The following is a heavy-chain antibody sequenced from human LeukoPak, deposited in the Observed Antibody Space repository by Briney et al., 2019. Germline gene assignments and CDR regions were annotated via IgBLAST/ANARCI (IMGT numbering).Heavy chain of an antibody. J-gene: IGHJ4*02. CDR3: ARVKFGGGYDSSGYNY. CDR1: GFTFSSYG. D-gene: IGHD3-22*01. CDR2: INSDGSST. Sequence: PGGSLRLSCAGSGFTFSSYGMHWVRQAPGKGLVWVSRINSDGSSTSYADSVKGRFTISRDNAKNTLYLQMNSLRAEDTAVYYCARVKFGGGYDSSGYNYWGQGTLVTVSS. V-gene: IGHV3-74*01.